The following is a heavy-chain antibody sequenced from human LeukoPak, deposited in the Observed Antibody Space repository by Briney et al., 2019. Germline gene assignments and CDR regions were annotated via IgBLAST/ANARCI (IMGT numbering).Heavy chain of an antibody. CDR2: IFYSGST. D-gene: IGHD2-21*01. J-gene: IGHJ6*02. V-gene: IGHV4-61*01. CDR1: GGSVSSENYY. Sequence: SETLSLTCSVSGGSVSSENYYWTWLRQPPGKGLEWMGFIFYSGSTSYNPSLKSRVTMSIDTSRNQFSLRLNSVSAADTAVYYCARDRIAFYYGMDVWGQGTTVTVSS. CDR3: ARDRIAFYYGMDV.